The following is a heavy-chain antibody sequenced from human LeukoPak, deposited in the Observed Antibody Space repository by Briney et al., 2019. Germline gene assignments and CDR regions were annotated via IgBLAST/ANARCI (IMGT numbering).Heavy chain of an antibody. CDR3: ARETYGGTQRGFDY. J-gene: IGHJ4*02. CDR1: GDSIRNSDFY. Sequence: PSETLSLTCTVSGDSIRNSDFYWCWIRQSPGKGLEWIGYIYYSGSTNYNPSLESRVTISKDTSKNQFSLKLNSVTAADTAVYYCARETYGGTQRGFDYWGQGTLVTVSS. D-gene: IGHD4/OR15-4a*01. CDR2: IYYSGST. V-gene: IGHV4-30-4*01.